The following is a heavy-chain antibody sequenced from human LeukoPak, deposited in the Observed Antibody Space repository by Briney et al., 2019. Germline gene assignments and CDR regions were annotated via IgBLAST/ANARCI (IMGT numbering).Heavy chain of an antibody. J-gene: IGHJ5*02. CDR1: GGSISSYY. Sequence: SETLSLTCTVSGGSISSYYWSWIRQPPGKGLEWIGCIYYSGTTNYNPSLKSRVTISVDTSKNQFSLKLSSVTAADTAVYYCASIEQHYDSSAYLRXGGFDPWGQGTLVTVSS. CDR3: ASIEQHYDSSAYLRXGGFDP. V-gene: IGHV4-59*12. D-gene: IGHD3-22*01. CDR2: IYYSGTT.